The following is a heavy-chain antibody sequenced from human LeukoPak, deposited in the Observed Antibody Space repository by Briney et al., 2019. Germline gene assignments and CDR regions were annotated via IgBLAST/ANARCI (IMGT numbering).Heavy chain of an antibody. CDR1: NYSVSSAYY. Sequence: SETLSLTCAVSNYSVSSAYYWGWIRQPPGEGLEWIGTIYPGGTTYYNPSLGSRLTISIDASKNHFSLRLSSVTTADTAVYYCARRVASAVTGFDYWGQGPLVAVSS. D-gene: IGHD6-13*01. CDR3: ARRVASAVTGFDY. V-gene: IGHV4-38-2*01. CDR2: IYPGGTT. J-gene: IGHJ4*02.